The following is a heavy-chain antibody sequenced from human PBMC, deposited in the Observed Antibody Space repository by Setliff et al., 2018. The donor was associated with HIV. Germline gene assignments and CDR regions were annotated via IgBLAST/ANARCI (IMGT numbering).Heavy chain of an antibody. J-gene: IGHJ4*02. V-gene: IGHV3-49*04. CDR1: GFNFGDYG. CDR2: IRNKDYGETT. Sequence: GGSLRLSCTTSGFNFGDYGMSWVRQAPGKGLEWVSFIRNKDYGETTEYAASVKGRFTISRDDSNSIAYLQMSSLTTEDTAVYYCGVGAFEGHSYGWVERYFDYWGQGMLVTVSS. CDR3: GVGAFEGHSYGWVERYFDY. D-gene: IGHD5-18*01.